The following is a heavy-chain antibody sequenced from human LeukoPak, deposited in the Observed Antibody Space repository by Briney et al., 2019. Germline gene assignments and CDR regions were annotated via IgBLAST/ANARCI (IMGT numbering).Heavy chain of an antibody. V-gene: IGHV4-39*07. CDR2: ISYTGST. CDR3: ARDRYYEPLDY. J-gene: IGHJ4*02. D-gene: IGHD3-22*01. CDR1: GGSISSYY. Sequence: ETSETLSLTCTVSGGSISSYYWGWIRQPPGQGLEWIGHISYTGSTYYNPSLKSRVTISVDTSKNQFSLQLRSVTAADTAVYYCARDRYYEPLDYWGQGTLVTVST.